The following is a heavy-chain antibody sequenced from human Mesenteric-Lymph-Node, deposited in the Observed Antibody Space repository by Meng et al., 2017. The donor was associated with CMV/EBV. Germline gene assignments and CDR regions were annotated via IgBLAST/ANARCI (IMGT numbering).Heavy chain of an antibody. V-gene: IGHV1-2*02. D-gene: IGHD1-26*01. CDR1: GFTFSAYH. CDR3: ARGSRVVAAGIDY. J-gene: IGHJ4*02. CDR2: INPKNGDP. Sequence: ASVTVSCKASGFTFSAYHLHWVRQAPGQGLEWMGWINPKNGDPDFAQKYQGRVTMTTDTSTSTAYMDLSRLTSDDTAVYYCARGSRVVAAGIDYWGQGTLVTVSS.